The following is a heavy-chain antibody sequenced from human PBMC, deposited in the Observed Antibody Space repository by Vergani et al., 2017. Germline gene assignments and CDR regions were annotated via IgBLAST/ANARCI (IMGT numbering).Heavy chain of an antibody. J-gene: IGHJ4*02. Sequence: EVQLVESGGGLVQPGGSLKLSCAASGFTFSGSAMHWVRQASGKGLEWVSYISSSGSTIYYADSVKGRFTISRDNAKNSLYLQMNSLRAEDTAVYYCARVGSGSFYYWGQGTLVTVSS. V-gene: IGHV3-48*03. CDR2: ISSSGSTI. CDR1: GFTFSGSA. D-gene: IGHD1-26*01. CDR3: ARVGSGSFYY.